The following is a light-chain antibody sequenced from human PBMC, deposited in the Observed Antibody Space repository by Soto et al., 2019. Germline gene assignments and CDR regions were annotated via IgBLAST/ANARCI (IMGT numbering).Light chain of an antibody. Sequence: SALTQPRSVSGSPGQSVTMSCTGTSSDVGGYNYVSWYQQDPGKAPKLMIYDVTERPSGVPDRFSGSKSGNTASLTISGLQAEDEADYYCCSYAGTYTWVFGGGTKLTVL. V-gene: IGLV2-11*01. CDR2: DVT. CDR3: CSYAGTYTWV. CDR1: SSDVGGYNY. J-gene: IGLJ3*02.